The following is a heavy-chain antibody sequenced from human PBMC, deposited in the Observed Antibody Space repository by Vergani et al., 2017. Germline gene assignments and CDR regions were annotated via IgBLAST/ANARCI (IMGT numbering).Heavy chain of an antibody. CDR2: ISGHGDRT. CDR3: VKKWLTNEEVDH. D-gene: IGHD5-12*01. J-gene: IGHJ4*02. Sequence: EVHLLESGGGQVEAGGSLRLSCVASGFTFSNSAMSWVRQTSGKGLEWVSAISGHGDRTYYAESVRGRFTISRDNSKNTVFLQMSSLRAEDTAVYYCVKKWLTNEEVDHWGQGTLVSVSS. V-gene: IGHV3-23*01. CDR1: GFTFSNSA.